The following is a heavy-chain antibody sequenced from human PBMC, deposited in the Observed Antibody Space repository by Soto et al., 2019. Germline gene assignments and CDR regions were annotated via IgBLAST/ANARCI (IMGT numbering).Heavy chain of an antibody. CDR3: SKGRLSFEF. J-gene: IGHJ4*02. Sequence: SRILSCATAGFMFITYALNWVRQAPGKGLEWVSFVSANADGTFYADSVKGRFSISRDNSKNILYLQMNNLRVEDTAIYYCSKGRLSFEFWGPGTQVTFSP. V-gene: IGHV3-23*01. CDR2: VSANADGT. CDR1: GFMFITYA.